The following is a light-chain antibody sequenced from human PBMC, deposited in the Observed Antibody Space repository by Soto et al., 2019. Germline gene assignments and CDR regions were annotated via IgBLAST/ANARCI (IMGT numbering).Light chain of an antibody. Sequence: EIVMTQSPANLSVSPGERATLSCRASQSVSSNLAWYQQKPGQAPRLLIYGASTRATGIPARFSGSGSGTEFTLTISSLQSEDFAVYYCQQYNSWPTFGQGTRLEIK. V-gene: IGKV3-15*01. CDR2: GAS. CDR1: QSVSSN. J-gene: IGKJ5*01. CDR3: QQYNSWPT.